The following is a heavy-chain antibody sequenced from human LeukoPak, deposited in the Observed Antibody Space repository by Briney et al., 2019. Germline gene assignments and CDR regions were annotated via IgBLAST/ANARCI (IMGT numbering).Heavy chain of an antibody. V-gene: IGHV4-39*07. D-gene: IGHD3-16*01. Sequence: SETLSLTCTVSGGSISSSSYYWGWIRQPPGKGLEWIGSIYYSGSTYYNPSLKSRVTISVDTSKNQFSLKLSSVTAADTAVYYCARVKLLGDGVLAWGQGTPVTVSS. CDR3: ARVKLLGDGVLA. CDR1: GGSISSSSYY. CDR2: IYYSGST. J-gene: IGHJ5*02.